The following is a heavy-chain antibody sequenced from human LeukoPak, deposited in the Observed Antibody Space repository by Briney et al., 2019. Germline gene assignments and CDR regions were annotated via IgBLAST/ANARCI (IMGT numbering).Heavy chain of an antibody. CDR1: GFTVSSNY. J-gene: IGHJ4*02. V-gene: IGHV3-66*01. CDR3: ARSTYDSSGYYFDY. Sequence: PGRSLRLSCAASGFTVSSNYMSWVRQAPGKGLEWVSVIYSGGSTYYADSVKGRFTISRDNFKNTLYLQMNSLRAEDTAVYYCARSTYDSSGYYFDYWGQGTLVTVSS. CDR2: IYSGGST. D-gene: IGHD3-22*01.